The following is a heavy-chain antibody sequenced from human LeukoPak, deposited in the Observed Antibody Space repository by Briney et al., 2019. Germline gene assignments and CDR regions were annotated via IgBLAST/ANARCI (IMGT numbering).Heavy chain of an antibody. V-gene: IGHV4-34*01. CDR3: ARGGGYPYYYYYYYMDV. J-gene: IGHJ6*03. D-gene: IGHD3-22*01. Sequence: SETLSLTCAVYGGSFSGYYWSWIRQPPGKGLEWIGEINHSGSTNYNPSLKSRVTISVDTSKNQFSLKLSSVTAADTAVYYCARGGGYPYYYYYYYMDVWGKGATVTVSS. CDR1: GGSFSGYY. CDR2: INHSGST.